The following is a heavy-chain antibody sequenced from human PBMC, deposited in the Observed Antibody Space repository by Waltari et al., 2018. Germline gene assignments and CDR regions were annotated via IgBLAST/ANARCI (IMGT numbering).Heavy chain of an antibody. CDR2: IYFSGST. J-gene: IGHJ4*02. Sequence: QVQLQESGPGLVKPSQTLSLTCTVSGGSIISGDYSWSWIRQPPGKGLEWIGYIYFSGSTYYNPSLKSRVTISVDTSKNQFSLKLNSVTAADTAVYYCARRGRTTLSYYFDYWGQGTLVTVSS. D-gene: IGHD4-4*01. CDR3: ARRGRTTLSYYFDY. CDR1: GGSIISGDYS. V-gene: IGHV4-30-4*08.